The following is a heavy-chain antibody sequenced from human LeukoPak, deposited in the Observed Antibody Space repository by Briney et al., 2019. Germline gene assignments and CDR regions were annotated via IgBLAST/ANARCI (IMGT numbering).Heavy chain of an antibody. V-gene: IGHV3-33*01. CDR3: ARARDNYDESGHSALDH. CDR1: GFILRTFG. Sequence: GGSLRLSCAASGFILRTFGMHWVRQAPGKGLQWVARIWYDESNKYYADSVKGRFTISRDNFKNTLYLQMDSLRAEDTAMYYCARARDNYDESGHSALDHWGQGTLVTVSS. J-gene: IGHJ4*02. CDR2: IWYDESNK. D-gene: IGHD3-22*01.